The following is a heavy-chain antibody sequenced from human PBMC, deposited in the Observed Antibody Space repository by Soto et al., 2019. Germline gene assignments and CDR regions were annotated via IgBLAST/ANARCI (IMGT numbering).Heavy chain of an antibody. J-gene: IGHJ4*02. V-gene: IGHV4-31*03. CDR3: ARDRVRGWYEEAIR. CDR2: IYYSGST. CDR1: GGSISSGCYY. Sequence: PSETLSLTCTVSGGSISSGCYYWSWIRQHPGKGLEWIGYIYYSGSTYYNPSLKSRVTISVETSKNQFSLKLSSVTAADTAVYYCARDRVRGWYEEAIRWGQGILVTVSS. D-gene: IGHD6-19*01.